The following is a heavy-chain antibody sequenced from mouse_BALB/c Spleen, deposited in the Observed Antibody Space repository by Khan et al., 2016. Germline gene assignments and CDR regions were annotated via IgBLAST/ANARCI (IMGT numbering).Heavy chain of an antibody. Sequence: VELVESGGGLVRPGGSLKLSCAVSGFAFSDYYMYWVRQTPEKRLEWVATISDGSDYTYYPDSVKGRFTISRVNAKNSLYLQMSSLKSEDTAIYYCARDRYNYRFDRFVMDYWGQGTSVSVSS. V-gene: IGHV5-4*02. J-gene: IGHJ4*01. CDR3: ARDRYNYRFDRFVMDY. D-gene: IGHD2-14*01. CDR2: ISDGSDYT. CDR1: GFAFSDYY.